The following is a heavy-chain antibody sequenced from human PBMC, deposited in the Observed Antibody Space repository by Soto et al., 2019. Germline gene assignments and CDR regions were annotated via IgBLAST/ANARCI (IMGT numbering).Heavy chain of an antibody. Sequence: EVQLVESGGGLVQPGRSLRLSCAASGFTFNDHAMHWVRQAPGKGLGWVSSISWDSGIREYADSVKGRFTISRDNAKNSLYLEMNSLRAEDTALYYCAKDYNNYWSGYYAHWGQGTPVTVSS. D-gene: IGHD3-3*01. V-gene: IGHV3-9*01. CDR1: GFTFNDHA. CDR3: AKDYNNYWSGYYAH. J-gene: IGHJ4*02. CDR2: ISWDSGIR.